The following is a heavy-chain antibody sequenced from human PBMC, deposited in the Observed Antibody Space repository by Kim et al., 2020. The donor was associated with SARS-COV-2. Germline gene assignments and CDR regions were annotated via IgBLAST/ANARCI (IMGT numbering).Heavy chain of an antibody. CDR1: GGSISSYY. D-gene: IGHD6-6*01. Sequence: SETLSLTCTVSGGSISSYYWSWIRQPPGKGLEWIGYIYYSGSTNYNPSLKSRVTISVDTSKNQFSLKLSSVTAADTAVYYCARFERLVVDYYYYYGMDVWGQGTTVTVSS. J-gene: IGHJ6*02. V-gene: IGHV4-59*01. CDR2: IYYSGST. CDR3: ARFERLVVDYYYYYGMDV.